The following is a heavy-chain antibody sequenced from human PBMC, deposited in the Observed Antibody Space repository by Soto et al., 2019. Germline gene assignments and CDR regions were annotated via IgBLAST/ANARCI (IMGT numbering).Heavy chain of an antibody. V-gene: IGHV4-59*08. J-gene: IGHJ5*02. Sequence: SETLSLTCTVSGGSISSYYWSWIRQPPGKGLEWIGYIYYSGSTNYNPSLKSRVTISVDTSKNQFSLKLSSVTAADTAVYYCARHRQWLPSNWFDPWGQGTLVTVSS. CDR1: GGSISSYY. CDR2: IYYSGST. CDR3: ARHRQWLPSNWFDP. D-gene: IGHD6-19*01.